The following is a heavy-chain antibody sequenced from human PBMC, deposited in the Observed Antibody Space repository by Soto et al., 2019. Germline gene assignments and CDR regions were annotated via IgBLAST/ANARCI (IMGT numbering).Heavy chain of an antibody. Sequence: PGGSLRLSCAASGFTFDDYTMHWVRQAPGKVLEWVSLSSWGGGSTDYADSVKGRFTISRDNSKNSLYLQMNSLRTEYTALYDFPKNSENWGGYYFDYWGQGTLVNVSS. J-gene: IGHJ4*02. CDR1: GFTFDDYT. CDR3: PKNSENWGGYYFDY. D-gene: IGHD7-27*01. CDR2: SSWGGGST. V-gene: IGHV3-43*01.